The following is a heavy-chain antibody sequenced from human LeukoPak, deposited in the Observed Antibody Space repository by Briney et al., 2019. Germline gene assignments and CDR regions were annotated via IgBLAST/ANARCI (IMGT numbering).Heavy chain of an antibody. CDR3: AKGRDSSGWLAAPYYFDY. CDR1: GSTFSSYA. CDR2: ISGSGGST. D-gene: IGHD6-19*01. V-gene: IGHV3-23*01. J-gene: IGHJ4*02. Sequence: GGSLRLSCAASGSTFSSYAMSWVRQAPGKGLEWVSAISGSGGSTYYADSVKGRFTISRDNSKNTLYLQMNSLRAEDTAVYYCAKGRDSSGWLAAPYYFDYWGQGTLVTVSS.